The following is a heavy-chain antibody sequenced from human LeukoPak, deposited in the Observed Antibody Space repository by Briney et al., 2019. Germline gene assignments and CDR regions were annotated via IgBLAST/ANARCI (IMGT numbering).Heavy chain of an antibody. J-gene: IGHJ4*02. V-gene: IGHV4-59*11. CDR2: VLYPGST. D-gene: IGHD6-13*01. Sequence: KPSETLSLTCTVSGGSINSHYWSWIRQPPGKGLEWIGYVLYPGSTNYNPSLKSRVTMSLDTSRDQFSLRLTSVTAADTAIYYCASRPADSTWYGVFDYWSQGTLVTVSS. CDR1: GGSINSHY. CDR3: ASRPADSTWYGVFDY.